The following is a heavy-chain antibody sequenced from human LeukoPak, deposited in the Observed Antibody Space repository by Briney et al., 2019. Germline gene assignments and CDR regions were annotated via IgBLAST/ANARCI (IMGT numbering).Heavy chain of an antibody. J-gene: IGHJ4*02. V-gene: IGHV4-59*11. D-gene: IGHD4-17*01. Sequence: SQTLSLTCSASGAPLKSHYWTCVRQSPGRRLEWIGHIYFSETTKYNPSLKSRASISADISKNQFSLNLRSVTAADTAVYCVSVYEYGDHFTWGRGTQVLVSS. CDR3: SVYEYGDHFT. CDR2: IYFSETT. CDR1: GAPLKSHY.